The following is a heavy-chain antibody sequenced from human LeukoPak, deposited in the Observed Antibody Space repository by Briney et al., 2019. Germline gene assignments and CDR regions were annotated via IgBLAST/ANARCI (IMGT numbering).Heavy chain of an antibody. CDR2: IYYSGST. J-gene: IGHJ5*02. CDR1: GGSISSSSYY. Sequence: SETLSLTCTVSGGSISSSSYYWGWIRQPPGKGLEWIGSIYYSGSTYYNPSLKSRVTISVDTSKNQFSLKLSSVTAADTAVYYCARDPSGYCSSTSCYGGVIWFDPWGQGTLVTVSS. V-gene: IGHV4-39*07. CDR3: ARDPSGYCSSTSCYGGVIWFDP. D-gene: IGHD2-2*01.